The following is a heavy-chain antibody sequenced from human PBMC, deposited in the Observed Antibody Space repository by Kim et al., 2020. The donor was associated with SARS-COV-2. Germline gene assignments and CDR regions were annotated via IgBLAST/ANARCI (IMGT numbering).Heavy chain of an antibody. V-gene: IGHV3-30-3*01. Sequence: GGSLRLSCAASGFTFSTYALHWVRQAPGKGLEWVALTSYDGSSKYYADSVKGRFTISRDNSKNTLYPQMNSLRAEDTAVYYCATDFGSGSSFDYWGQGTRVTVS. CDR2: TSYDGSSK. D-gene: IGHD3-10*01. J-gene: IGHJ4*02. CDR1: GFTFSTYA. CDR3: ATDFGSGSSFDY.